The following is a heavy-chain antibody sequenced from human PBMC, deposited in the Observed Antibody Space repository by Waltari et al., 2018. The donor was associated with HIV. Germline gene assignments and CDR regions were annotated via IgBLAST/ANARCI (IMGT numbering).Heavy chain of an antibody. CDR3: ARPYCSGGSCYVAFDI. J-gene: IGHJ3*02. V-gene: IGHV3-48*03. D-gene: IGHD2-15*01. CDR1: GFTFSSYE. Sequence: EVQLVESGGGLVQPGGSLRLSCAASGFTFSSYEMNWVRQAPGKGLEWVSYISRSGSTIYYADSVKGRFTISRDNAKNSLYLQMNSLRAEDTAVYYCARPYCSGGSCYVAFDIWGQGTMVTVSS. CDR2: ISRSGSTI.